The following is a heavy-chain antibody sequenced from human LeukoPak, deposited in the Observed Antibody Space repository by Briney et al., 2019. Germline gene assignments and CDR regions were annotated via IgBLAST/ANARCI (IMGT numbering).Heavy chain of an antibody. CDR2: IYTSGST. Sequence: SETLSLTCAVYGGSFSGYYWSWIRQPAGKGLEWIGRIYTSGSTNYNPSLKSRVTMSVDTSKNQFSLKLSSVTAADTAVYYCARGDGGYYSPAFDIWGQGTMVTVSS. J-gene: IGHJ3*02. CDR1: GGSFSGYY. V-gene: IGHV4-59*10. D-gene: IGHD3-22*01. CDR3: ARGDGGYYSPAFDI.